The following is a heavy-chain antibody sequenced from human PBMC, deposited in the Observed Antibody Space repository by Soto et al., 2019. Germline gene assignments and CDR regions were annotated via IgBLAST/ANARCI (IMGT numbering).Heavy chain of an antibody. V-gene: IGHV4-31*03. Sequence: LTCTVSVGSISGGVYYWSLILQHPGPGLEWIGYIYYSGSTYYNPSLNIRVTISVDPSKNQFSLRLTSVTAADTAIYYCVREAYIGYAHAIEPCGEGTLVTGSS. CDR1: VGSISGGVYY. J-gene: IGHJ5*02. CDR2: IYYSGST. D-gene: IGHD5-12*01. CDR3: VREAYIGYAHAIEP.